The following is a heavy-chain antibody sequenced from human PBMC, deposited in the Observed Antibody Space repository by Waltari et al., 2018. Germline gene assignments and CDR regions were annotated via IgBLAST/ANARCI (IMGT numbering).Heavy chain of an antibody. Sequence: EVQLVESGGVLVQPGVSLSLSCAASGLIVRTYSMHWVRQAPGKGLEWVAYINSTGTTIYYTDSVQGRFTISRTNAQNSLYLQMNSLRAEDTAVYYCAREIRGTGYFPDAFDIWGQGTMVTVSS. CDR3: AREIRGTGYFPDAFDI. J-gene: IGHJ3*02. D-gene: IGHD3-9*01. CDR1: GLIVRTYS. V-gene: IGHV3-48*01. CDR2: INSTGTTI.